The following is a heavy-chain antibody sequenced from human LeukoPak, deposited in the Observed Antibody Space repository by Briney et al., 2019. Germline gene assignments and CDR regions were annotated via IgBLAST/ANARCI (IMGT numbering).Heavy chain of an antibody. CDR1: GGSISSYY. CDR3: ARLGRYGDYVVN. J-gene: IGHJ4*02. Sequence: SETLSLTCTVSGGSISSYYWSWIRQPPGKGLEWIGYIYYSGSTNYSPSLTSRVTISVDTSKNQFSLKLSSVTAADTAVYYCARLGRYGDYVVNWGQGTLVTVSS. D-gene: IGHD4-17*01. CDR2: IYYSGST. V-gene: IGHV4-59*08.